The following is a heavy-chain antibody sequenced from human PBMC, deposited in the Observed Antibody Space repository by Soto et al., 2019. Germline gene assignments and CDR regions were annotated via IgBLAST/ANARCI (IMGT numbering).Heavy chain of an antibody. Sequence: SETPSLTCTVSGGSIGSSNYYWGWIRQPPGKGLEWIGSIYYSGSTYYNPSLKSRVTISVDTSKNQFSLKLSSVTAADTAVYYCARARHLGYCSSTSCYAVSGYYYYGMDVWGQGTTVT. CDR3: ARARHLGYCSSTSCYAVSGYYYYGMDV. J-gene: IGHJ6*02. CDR1: GGSIGSSNYY. V-gene: IGHV4-39*01. CDR2: IYYSGST. D-gene: IGHD2-2*01.